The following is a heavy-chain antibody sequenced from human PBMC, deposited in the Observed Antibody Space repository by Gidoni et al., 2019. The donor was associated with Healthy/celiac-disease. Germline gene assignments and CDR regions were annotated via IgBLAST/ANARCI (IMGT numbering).Heavy chain of an antibody. CDR2: MNPNSGNT. Sequence: QVQLVQSGAEVKKPGASVKVSCKASGYTFTSYDINWGRQATGQGLEWMGWMNPNSGNTGYAQKFQGRVTMTRNTSISTAYMELSSLRSEDTAVYYCARRPHFSFSYYYYMDVWGKGTTVTVSS. CDR3: ARRPHFSFSYYYYMDV. V-gene: IGHV1-8*01. J-gene: IGHJ6*03. CDR1: GYTFTSYD. D-gene: IGHD3-3*02.